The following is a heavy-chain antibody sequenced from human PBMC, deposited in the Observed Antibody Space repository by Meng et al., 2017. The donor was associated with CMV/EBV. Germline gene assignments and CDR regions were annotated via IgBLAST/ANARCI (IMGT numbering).Heavy chain of an antibody. J-gene: IGHJ4*02. D-gene: IGHD3-22*01. CDR1: GYSFTSYW. Sequence: GASLKISCTASGYSFTSYWIGWVRQMPGKGLEWMWIIYSGDSDTRYSPSFQGQVTISADKSISTAYLQWSSLKASDTAMYYCARQPYYYDSSGYYRGDFDYWGQGTLVTVSS. CDR3: ARQPYYYDSSGYYRGDFDY. V-gene: IGHV5-51*01. CDR2: IYSGDSDT.